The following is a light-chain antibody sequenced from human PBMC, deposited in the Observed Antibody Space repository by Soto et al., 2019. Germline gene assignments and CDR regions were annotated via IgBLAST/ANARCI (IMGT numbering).Light chain of an antibody. Sequence: EIVMTQSPATLSVSPGERATLSCRASQSLNNNLAWYQQKPGQAPRLLIYGASTRATGIPDRFSGSGSGTEFTLTISSLQSEDFAVYYCQQYNKWPPYTFGQGTKLEIK. CDR2: GAS. CDR3: QQYNKWPPYT. V-gene: IGKV3-15*01. CDR1: QSLNNN. J-gene: IGKJ2*01.